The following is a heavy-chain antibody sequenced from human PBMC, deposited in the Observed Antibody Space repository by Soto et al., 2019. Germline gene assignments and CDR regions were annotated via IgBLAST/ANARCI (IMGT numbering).Heavy chain of an antibody. V-gene: IGHV4-30-4*01. CDR1: GGSIRSGDYY. CDR2: IYYSGST. D-gene: IGHD1-26*01. CDR3: ARDGSEGGSYGYYFDY. Sequence: QVQLQESGPGLVKPSQTLSLTCTVSGGSIRSGDYYWSWIRQPPGKGLEWIGYIYYSGSTYYNPSLKSRVTISVDTAKNQFSLKLSSVTGADTAVYYCARDGSEGGSYGYYFDYWGQGTLVTVSS. J-gene: IGHJ4*02.